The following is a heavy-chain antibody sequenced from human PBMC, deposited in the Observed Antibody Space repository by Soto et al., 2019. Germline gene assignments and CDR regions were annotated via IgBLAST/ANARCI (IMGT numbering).Heavy chain of an antibody. D-gene: IGHD3-3*01. CDR1: GFTFSNAC. J-gene: IGHJ6*02. CDR2: IKSKTDGGTT. CDR3: TTELRFLEWLSSTGMDV. Sequence: GGSLRLSCAASGFTFSNACMNWVRQAPGKGLEWVGRIKSKTDGGTTDYAAPVKGRFTISRDDSKNTLYLQMNSLKTEDTAVYYCTTELRFLEWLSSTGMDVWGQGTTVTVSS. V-gene: IGHV3-15*07.